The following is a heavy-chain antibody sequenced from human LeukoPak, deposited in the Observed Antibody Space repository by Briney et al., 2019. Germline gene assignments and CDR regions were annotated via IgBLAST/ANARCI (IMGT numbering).Heavy chain of an antibody. CDR2: ISGGGGST. Sequence: GGSLRLSCAASGFTFSSYAMNWVRQAPGKGLEWVSAISGGGGSTYYADSVKGRFTISRDNSKNTLYLQMNSLRADDTAVYYCAKDSSSSPHWFDPWGQGTLVTVSP. V-gene: IGHV3-23*01. J-gene: IGHJ5*02. D-gene: IGHD6-6*01. CDR1: GFTFSSYA. CDR3: AKDSSSSPHWFDP.